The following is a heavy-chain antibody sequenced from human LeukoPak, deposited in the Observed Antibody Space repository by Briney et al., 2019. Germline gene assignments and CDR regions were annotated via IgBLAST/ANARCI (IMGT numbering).Heavy chain of an antibody. CDR3: ARVAVGYCSSTSCYGVSDY. CDR2: IYHSGST. J-gene: IGHJ4*02. V-gene: IGHV4-30-2*01. Sequence: SETLSLTCAVSGGSISSGGYSWSWIRQPPGKGLEWIGCIYHSGSTYYNPSLKSRVTISVDTSKNQFSLKLSSVTAADTAVYYCARVAVGYCSSTSCYGVSDYWGQGTLVTVSS. CDR1: GGSISSGGYS. D-gene: IGHD2-2*01.